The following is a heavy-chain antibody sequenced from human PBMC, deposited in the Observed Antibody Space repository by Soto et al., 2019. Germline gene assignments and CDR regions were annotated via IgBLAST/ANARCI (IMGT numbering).Heavy chain of an antibody. CDR3: ARESSSWYYYYYGMDV. Sequence: TLSLSYAACGFKFSEYAMHWVRQAPGKGLEWVAVIWYDGSNKYYADSVKGRFTISRDNSKNTLYLQMNSLRAEDTAVYYCARESSSWYYYYYGMDVWGQGTTVTVAS. J-gene: IGHJ6*02. D-gene: IGHD6-13*01. V-gene: IGHV3-33*08. CDR1: GFKFSEYA. CDR2: IWYDGSNK.